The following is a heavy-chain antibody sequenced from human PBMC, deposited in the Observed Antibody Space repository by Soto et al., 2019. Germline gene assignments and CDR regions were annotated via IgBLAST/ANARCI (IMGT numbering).Heavy chain of an antibody. D-gene: IGHD6-6*01. CDR3: ARGSSSSGYAFDI. Sequence: SVKVSCKASGYTFTGYYMHWVRQAPGQGLEWMGWINPNSGGTNYAQKFQGWVTTTRDTSISTAYMELSRLRSDDTAVYYCARGSSSSGYAFDIWGQGTMVTVSS. CDR1: GYTFTGYY. J-gene: IGHJ3*02. V-gene: IGHV1-2*04. CDR2: INPNSGGT.